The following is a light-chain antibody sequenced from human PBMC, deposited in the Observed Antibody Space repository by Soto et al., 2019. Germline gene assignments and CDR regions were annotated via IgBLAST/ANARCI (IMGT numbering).Light chain of an antibody. CDR2: AAS. CDR1: QTIATY. V-gene: IGKV1-39*01. CDR3: QQGYSPPWT. Sequence: DIQMTQSPSSLSASIGDRVTITCRASQTIATYLNWYQREPGKAPKLLIYAASILESGVPSRFSGSGSWTDFTLTISSLQHEDFASYYCQQGYSPPWTFGQGTKVEIE. J-gene: IGKJ1*01.